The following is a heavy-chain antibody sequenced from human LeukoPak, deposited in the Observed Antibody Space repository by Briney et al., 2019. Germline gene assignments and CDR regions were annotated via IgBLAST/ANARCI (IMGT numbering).Heavy chain of an antibody. CDR1: GFTFSDYY. J-gene: IGHJ4*02. D-gene: IGHD3-16*02. V-gene: IGHV3-11*01. CDR2: ISSSGSTI. Sequence: GGSLRLSCAASGFTFSDYYMSWIRQAPGKGLEWVSYISSSGSTIYYADSVKGRSTISRDNAKISLYLQMNSLRAEDTAVYYCARGVDDYVWGSYRPYYFDYWGQGTLVTVSS. CDR3: ARGVDDYVWGSYRPYYFDY.